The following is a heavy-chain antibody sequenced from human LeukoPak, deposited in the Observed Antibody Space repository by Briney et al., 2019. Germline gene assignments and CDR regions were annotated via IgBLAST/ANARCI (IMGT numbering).Heavy chain of an antibody. V-gene: IGHV1-24*01. CDR2: FDPEDGET. Sequence: ASVKVSCKVSGYTLTALSMHWVRQAPGKGLEWMGGFDPEDGETIYAQKFQGRVTMTEDTSTDTAYMELSSLRSEDTAVYYCATDLRTYCSGGSCYSGIPDFDYWGQGTLVTVSS. CDR1: GYTLTALS. D-gene: IGHD2-15*01. J-gene: IGHJ4*02. CDR3: ATDLRTYCSGGSCYSGIPDFDY.